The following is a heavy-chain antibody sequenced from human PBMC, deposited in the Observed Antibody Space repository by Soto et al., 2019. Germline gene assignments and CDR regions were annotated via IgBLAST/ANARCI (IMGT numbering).Heavy chain of an antibody. CDR1: GGSISTYY. CDR2: VYISGST. J-gene: IGHJ3*02. CDR3: ARGGRDGFAI. Sequence: SETLSLTCTVSGGSISTYYWNWIRQSAGKGLEWIGRVYISGSTNYHPSLKSRVAMSVDTSNNQFSLKVTSVTAADTAVYYCARGGRDGFAIWGPATMVTASS. V-gene: IGHV4-4*07.